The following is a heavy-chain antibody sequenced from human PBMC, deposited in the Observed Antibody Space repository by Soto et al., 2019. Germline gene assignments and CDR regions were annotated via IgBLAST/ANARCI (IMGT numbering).Heavy chain of an antibody. J-gene: IGHJ6*02. D-gene: IGHD3-3*01. CDR1: GYTFTSYG. Sequence: ASVKVSCKASGYTFTSYGISWVRQAPGQGLEWMGWISAYNGNTNYAQKLQGRVTMTTDTSTSTAYMELRSLRSDDTAVYYCATDLFGSGYYTGHENYGMDVWGQGTTVTVSS. CDR3: ATDLFGSGYYTGHENYGMDV. CDR2: ISAYNGNT. V-gene: IGHV1-18*01.